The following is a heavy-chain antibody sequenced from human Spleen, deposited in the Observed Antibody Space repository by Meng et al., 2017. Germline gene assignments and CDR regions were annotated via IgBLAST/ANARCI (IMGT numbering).Heavy chain of an antibody. CDR1: GGSFSDYY. CDR3: ARDGPTVTTSPWFDP. J-gene: IGHJ5*02. V-gene: IGHV4-34*01. Sequence: QVQLQQWGAGLLEPSETLSLTCVVSGGSFSDYYWSWIRQPPGKGLEWIGEINHSGSTNYNPSLESRLTMSVDASKNQFSLKLTSVTAADTAIYYCARDGPTVTTSPWFDPWGQGTLVTVSS. D-gene: IGHD4-17*01. CDR2: INHSGST.